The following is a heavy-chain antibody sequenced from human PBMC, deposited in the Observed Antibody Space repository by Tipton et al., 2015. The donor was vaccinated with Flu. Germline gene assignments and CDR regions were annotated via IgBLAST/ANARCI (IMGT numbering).Heavy chain of an antibody. V-gene: IGHV3-74*01. D-gene: IGHD2-15*01. Sequence: SLRLSCAASGFTFSSYWMHWVRQAPGKGLVWVSRINSDGSSTNYADSVKGRFTISRDNAKNTLCLQMNSLRADDTAVYYCAREGGYCSGGSCYIYDAFDIWGQGTMVTVSS. CDR1: GFTFSSYW. CDR3: AREGGYCSGGSCYIYDAFDI. J-gene: IGHJ3*02. CDR2: INSDGSST.